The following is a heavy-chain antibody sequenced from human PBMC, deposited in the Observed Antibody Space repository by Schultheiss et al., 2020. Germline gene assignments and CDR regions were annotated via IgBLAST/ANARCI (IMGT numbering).Heavy chain of an antibody. CDR1: GGSFSGYY. CDR3: ARLRKLQGIYYYYYYGMDV. D-gene: IGHD1-7*01. CDR2: INHSGST. J-gene: IGHJ6*02. V-gene: IGHV4-34*01. Sequence: SETLSLTCAVYGGSFSGYYWSWIRQPPGKGLEWIGEINHSGSTNYNPSLKSRVTISVDTSKNQFSLKLSSVTAADTAVYYCARLRKLQGIYYYYYYGMDVWGQGTTVTVSS.